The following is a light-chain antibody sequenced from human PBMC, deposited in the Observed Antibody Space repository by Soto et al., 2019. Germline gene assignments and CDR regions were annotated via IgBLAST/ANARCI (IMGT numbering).Light chain of an antibody. V-gene: IGKV3-15*01. CDR1: ESVTSS. Sequence: EIVMTQSPATLSVSPGGRATLSCRASESVTSSLAWYQQKPGQPPRLLIYAASTRATDVPARFSGSGSGTEFILTISSVESEDFAIYYCQQHNDWPTFGQGTRLEIK. CDR2: AAS. J-gene: IGKJ5*01. CDR3: QQHNDWPT.